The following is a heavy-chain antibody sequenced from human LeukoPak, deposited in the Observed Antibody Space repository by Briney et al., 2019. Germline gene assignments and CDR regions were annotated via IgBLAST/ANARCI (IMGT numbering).Heavy chain of an antibody. J-gene: IGHJ3*02. CDR1: GYTFTGYY. CDR3: ARELGINAFDI. CDR2: INPNSGGT. Sequence: ASVKVSCKTSGYTFTGYYIHWVRQAPGQGLEWMGWINPNSGGTNYAQKFQGRVTMTRDTSISTAYMEVSRLRSDDTAVYYCARELGINAFDIWGQGTTVTVSS. D-gene: IGHD7-27*01. V-gene: IGHV1-2*02.